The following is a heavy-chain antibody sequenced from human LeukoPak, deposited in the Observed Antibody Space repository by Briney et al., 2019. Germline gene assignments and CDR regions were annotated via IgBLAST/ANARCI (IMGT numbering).Heavy chain of an antibody. CDR1: GFAFSVYW. D-gene: IGHD4-23*01. V-gene: IGHV3-7*01. Sequence: GGSLRLSCAASGFAFSVYWMSWVRQAPGKGLEWVANIKQDGSEKYYVDSVKGRFTISRDNARNSLYLQMNSLRAEDTAVYYCASLYDYGGNSDFDYWGQGTLVAVSS. J-gene: IGHJ4*02. CDR2: IKQDGSEK. CDR3: ASLYDYGGNSDFDY.